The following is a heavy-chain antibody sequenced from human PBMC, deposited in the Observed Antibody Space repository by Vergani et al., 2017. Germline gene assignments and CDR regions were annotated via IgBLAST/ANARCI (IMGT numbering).Heavy chain of an antibody. CDR2: FSGPGLST. D-gene: IGHD2-2*01. CDR1: GFTFSNCA. V-gene: IGHV3-23*01. J-gene: IGHJ6*02. Sequence: EVHLLESGGGLVQSGGSLRLSCAASGFTFSNCAVSWVRQAPGRGLAWVSSFSGPGLSTYYADSVKGRFTISRDNSKNTLYLQMNSLRADDTAVYYCAKGVYCSSTSCYEGRGYYYGMGVWGQGTTVTFSS. CDR3: AKGVYCSSTSCYEGRGYYYGMGV.